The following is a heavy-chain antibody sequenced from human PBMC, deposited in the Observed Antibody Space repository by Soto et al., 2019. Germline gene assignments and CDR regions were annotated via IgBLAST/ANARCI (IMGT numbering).Heavy chain of an antibody. V-gene: IGHV1-24*01. D-gene: IGHD3-10*01. CDR2: FDPEDGET. CDR1: GYTFTSYY. CDR3: ATAAGYGSGSYYHYGMDV. Sequence: ASVKVSCKASGYTFTSYYMHWVRQAPGKGLEWMGGFDPEDGETIYAQKFQGRVTMTEDTSTDTAYMELSSLRSEDTAVYYCATAAGYGSGSYYHYGMDVWGQGTTVTVSS. J-gene: IGHJ6*02.